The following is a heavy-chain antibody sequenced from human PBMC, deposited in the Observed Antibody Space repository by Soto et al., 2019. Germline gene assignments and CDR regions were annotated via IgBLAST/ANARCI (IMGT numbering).Heavy chain of an antibody. Sequence: GGSLRLSCAASGFTFSSYGMHWVRQAPGKGLEWVAVISYDGSNKYYADSVKGRFTISRDNSKNTLYLQMNSLRAEDTAVYYCAKDGETPAAMYLTGNWFDPWGQGTLVTVSS. CDR3: AKDGETPAAMYLTGNWFDP. CDR1: GFTFSSYG. D-gene: IGHD2-2*01. CDR2: ISYDGSNK. J-gene: IGHJ5*02. V-gene: IGHV3-30*18.